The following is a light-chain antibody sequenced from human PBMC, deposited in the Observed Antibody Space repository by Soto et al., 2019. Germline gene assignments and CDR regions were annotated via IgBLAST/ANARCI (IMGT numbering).Light chain of an antibody. J-gene: IGLJ2*01. CDR2: EVT. V-gene: IGLV2-14*01. CDR1: SSDVGGHNY. CDR3: SSYTSSTPRDVV. Sequence: QSVLTQPASVSGSPGQSITISCTGTSSDVGGHNYVSWYQQHPGTAPKLMIYEVTNRPSGVSNRFSGSKSGNTASLTISGLQAEDEADYYCSSYTSSTPRDVVFGGGTQLTVL.